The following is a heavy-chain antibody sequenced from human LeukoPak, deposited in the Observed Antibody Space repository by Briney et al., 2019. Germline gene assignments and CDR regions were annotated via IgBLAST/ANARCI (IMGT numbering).Heavy chain of an antibody. CDR3: VRGTGY. J-gene: IGHJ4*02. CDR2: ISSNGDNT. V-gene: IGHV3-64D*06. Sequence: GGSLRLFCSVSGFTFSTYVMHWVREAPGKGREYVSAISSNGDNTYYADSVKGRFTISRDNSKNTLYLQMSSLRADDTAVYYCVRGTGYWGQGTLVTVSS. CDR1: GFTFSTYV.